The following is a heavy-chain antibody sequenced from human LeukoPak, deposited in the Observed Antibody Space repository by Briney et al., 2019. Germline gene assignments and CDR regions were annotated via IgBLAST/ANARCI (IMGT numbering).Heavy chain of an antibody. V-gene: IGHV3-30*02. CDR2: IRYDGSNK. Sequence: RGSLRLSCAASGFTFSSYGMHWVRQAPGKGLEWVAFIRYDGSNKYYADSVKGRFTISRDNSKNTLYLQMNSLRAEDTAVYYCAKGVVTAIPVFDYWGQGTLVTVSS. CDR3: AKGVVTAIPVFDY. J-gene: IGHJ4*02. CDR1: GFTFSSYG. D-gene: IGHD2-21*02.